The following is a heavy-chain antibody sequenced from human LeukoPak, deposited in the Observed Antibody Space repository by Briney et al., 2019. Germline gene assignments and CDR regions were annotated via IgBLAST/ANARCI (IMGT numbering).Heavy chain of an antibody. CDR3: ARGRSGYGPFYSFDI. V-gene: IGHV3-23*01. Sequence: GGSLRLSCTASGYTFSSYAMTCVRDAPGGGLEWVSAISSNGANTYYADSVKCRFAASRDYSKETLYLQMGGPRAEDTAVYYCARGRSGYGPFYSFDIWGQGTWVTVSS. CDR2: ISSNGANT. CDR1: GYTFSSYA. J-gene: IGHJ3*02. D-gene: IGHD3-22*01.